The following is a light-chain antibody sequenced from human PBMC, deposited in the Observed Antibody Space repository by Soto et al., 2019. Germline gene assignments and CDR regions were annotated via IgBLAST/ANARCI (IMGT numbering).Light chain of an antibody. CDR1: QSVSSY. V-gene: IGKV3-15*01. J-gene: IGKJ1*01. CDR3: QQYNNWPPET. CDR2: AAS. Sequence: EIVMTQSPATLSVSAGDRATLSCRASQSVSSYLAWYQQKPGEAPRLLIYAASTIATGIPARFSGSGSGTELNLTTSSLLSHDFVVYYYQQYNNWPPETFGLGTKVEIK.